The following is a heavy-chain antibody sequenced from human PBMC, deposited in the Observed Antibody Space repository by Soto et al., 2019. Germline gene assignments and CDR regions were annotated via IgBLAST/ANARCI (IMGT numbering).Heavy chain of an antibody. CDR1: GFTFSRFG. V-gene: IGHV3-30*19. CDR2: ISYDGSNK. J-gene: IGHJ6*02. Sequence: QVQLVESGGGVVQPGRSLRLSCAPSGFTFSRFGMHWVRQAPGKGLEWVALISYDGSNKYYADSVQGRFTISRDNSRSTLYLQMSSLTAEDTAVYYGERDQVYEWNDNFYYGMDVWGQGTTVTVSS. D-gene: IGHD1-20*01. CDR3: ERDQVYEWNDNFYYGMDV.